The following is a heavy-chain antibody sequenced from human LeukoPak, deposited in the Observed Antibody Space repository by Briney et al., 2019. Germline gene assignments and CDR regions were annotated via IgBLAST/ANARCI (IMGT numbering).Heavy chain of an antibody. CDR3: ARGKNGDLSYYFDY. D-gene: IGHD4-17*01. CDR2: ISYDGSNK. V-gene: IGHV3-30*01. CDR1: GFTFSSYA. Sequence: GGSLRLSCAASGFTFSSYAMHWVRKAPGKGLEWVAVISYDGSNKYYADSVKGRFTISRDNSKNTLYLQMNSLRAEDTAVYYCARGKNGDLSYYFDYWGQGTLVTVSS. J-gene: IGHJ4*02.